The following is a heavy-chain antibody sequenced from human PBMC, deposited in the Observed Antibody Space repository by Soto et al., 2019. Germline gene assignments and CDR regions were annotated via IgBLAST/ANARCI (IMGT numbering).Heavy chain of an antibody. V-gene: IGHV3-30*18. CDR2: ISYDGSNK. CDR3: AKESGYCSSTSCPFYGMDV. J-gene: IGHJ6*02. D-gene: IGHD2-2*03. Sequence: GGSLRLSCAASGFTFSSYGMHWVRQAPGKGLEWVAVISYDGSNKYYADSVKGRFTISRDNSKNTLYLQMNSLRAEDTAVYYCAKESGYCSSTSCPFYGMDVWGQGTTVTVSS. CDR1: GFTFSSYG.